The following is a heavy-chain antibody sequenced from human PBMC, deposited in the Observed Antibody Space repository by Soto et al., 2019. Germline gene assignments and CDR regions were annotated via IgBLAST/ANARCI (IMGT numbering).Heavy chain of an antibody. V-gene: IGHV1-2*04. CDR2: INPNSGDT. CDR1: GYTFTGYY. CDR3: ARARMWSGITIFGVVLNDYYYGMDV. J-gene: IGHJ6*02. Sequence: EASVKVSCKASGYTFTGYYMHWVRQAPGQGLEWMGWINPNSGDTNFAQKFQGWVTMTRDTSISTAYMELRRLRSDDTAVYYCARARMWSGITIFGVVLNDYYYGMDVWGQGTTVTVPS. D-gene: IGHD3-3*01.